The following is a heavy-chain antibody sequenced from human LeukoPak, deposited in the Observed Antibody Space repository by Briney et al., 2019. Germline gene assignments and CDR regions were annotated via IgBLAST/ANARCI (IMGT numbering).Heavy chain of an antibody. CDR2: ISASGDRT. CDR3: AVNYDFWSGSMDV. V-gene: IGHV3-23*01. J-gene: IGHJ6*03. Sequence: GGSLRLSCAASGFTFSDYVMGWVRQAPGKGLEWVSGISASGDRTYYADSVKGRFTISRDNSKNTLYLQMNSLRAEDTAVYYCAVNYDFWSGSMDVWGKGTTVTVSS. D-gene: IGHD3-3*01. CDR1: GFTFSDYV.